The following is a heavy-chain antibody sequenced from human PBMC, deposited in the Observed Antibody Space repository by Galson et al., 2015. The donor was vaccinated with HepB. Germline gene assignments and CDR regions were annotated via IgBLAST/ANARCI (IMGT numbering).Heavy chain of an antibody. Sequence: SLRLSCAASGVVFSSDWMTWVRQIPGKGLEWVANINQDGSLRQYVDSVKGRFTVSRDNAKNSLYLEMTSLRVEDTAVYYCVKDSASRIGDYWGQGALVTVSS. J-gene: IGHJ4*02. CDR1: GVVFSSDW. V-gene: IGHV3-7*03. CDR3: VKDSASRIGDY. CDR2: INQDGSLR. D-gene: IGHD2-15*01.